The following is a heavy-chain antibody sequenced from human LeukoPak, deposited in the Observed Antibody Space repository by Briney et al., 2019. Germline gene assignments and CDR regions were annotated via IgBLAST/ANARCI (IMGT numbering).Heavy chain of an antibody. CDR3: ARARYYDSSGYSALDI. CDR2: IYYSGST. CDR1: GGSISSYY. V-gene: IGHV4-59*01. Sequence: PSETLSLTCTVSGGSISSYYWSWIRQPPGKGLEWIGYIYYSGSTNYNPSLKSRVTMSVDTSKNQFSLKLSSVIAADTAVYYCARARYYDSSGYSALDIWGQGTMVTVSS. J-gene: IGHJ3*02. D-gene: IGHD3-22*01.